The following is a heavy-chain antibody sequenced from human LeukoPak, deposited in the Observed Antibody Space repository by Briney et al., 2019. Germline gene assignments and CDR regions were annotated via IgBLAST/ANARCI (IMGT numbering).Heavy chain of an antibody. V-gene: IGHV3-48*03. CDR1: GFTFSSYE. CDR2: ISSSGSTI. J-gene: IGHJ4*02. D-gene: IGHD3-10*01. Sequence: GGSLRLSCAASGFTFSSYEMNWFRQAPGKGLEWFSYISSSGSTIYYADSVKGRFTISRDNAKNSLYLQMNSLRAEDTAVYYCATYDYYGSGSRVNYWGQGTLVTVSS. CDR3: ATYDYYGSGSRVNY.